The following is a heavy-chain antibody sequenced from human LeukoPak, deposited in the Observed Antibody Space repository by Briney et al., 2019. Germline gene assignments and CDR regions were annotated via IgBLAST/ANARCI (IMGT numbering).Heavy chain of an antibody. V-gene: IGHV4-30-2*01. CDR1: GGSISRGGYS. J-gene: IGHJ3*02. CDR2: IYHSGST. Sequence: SQTLSLTCAVSGGSISRGGYSWSWIRQPPGKGLEWIGYIYHSGSTYYNPSLKSRVTISVDRSKNQFSLKLSSVTAADTAVYYCASRLPPRAFDIWGQGTMVTVSS. CDR3: ASRLPPRAFDI. D-gene: IGHD3-16*01.